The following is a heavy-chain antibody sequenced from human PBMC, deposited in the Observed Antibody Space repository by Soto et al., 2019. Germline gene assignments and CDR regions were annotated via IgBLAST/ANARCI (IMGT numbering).Heavy chain of an antibody. CDR1: GYTLTELS. D-gene: IGHD3-22*01. Sequence: ASVKVSCKVSGYTLTELSMHWVRRAPGKGLEWMGGFDPEDGETIYAQKFQGRVTMTEDTSTDTAYMELSSLRSEDTAVYYCATVYSSVIGNNDAFDIWGQGTMVTVSS. CDR3: ATVYSSVIGNNDAFDI. CDR2: FDPEDGET. V-gene: IGHV1-24*01. J-gene: IGHJ3*02.